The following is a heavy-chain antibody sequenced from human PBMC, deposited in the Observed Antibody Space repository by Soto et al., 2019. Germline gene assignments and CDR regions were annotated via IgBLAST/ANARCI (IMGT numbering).Heavy chain of an antibody. CDR2: ISHSGTT. CDR1: GGSFTGFY. D-gene: IGHD1-26*01. J-gene: IGHJ3*01. Sequence: PSETLSLTCAVYGGSFTGFYWTWVRQPPGKGPEWIGEISHSGTTNFNPSLKSRVTLSVDRLRNQFSLTLTSVTAADTAVYYRARGLYSTNAFDVWGQGTMVTVSS. V-gene: IGHV4-34*01. CDR3: ARGLYSTNAFDV.